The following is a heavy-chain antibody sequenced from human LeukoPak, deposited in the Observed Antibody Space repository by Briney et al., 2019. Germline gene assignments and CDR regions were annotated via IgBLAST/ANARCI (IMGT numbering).Heavy chain of an antibody. D-gene: IGHD6-13*01. CDR3: ARVIIGATGIDY. V-gene: IGHV3-74*01. J-gene: IGHJ4*02. Sequence: GGSLRLSCAASGFTFSSYWMHWVRQAPGKGLVWVSRINTDGSNTIYADSVRGRFTISRDNAKNTLYLQVNSLRAEDTAVYYCARVIIGATGIDYWGQGTLVTVSS. CDR2: INTDGSNT. CDR1: GFTFSSYW.